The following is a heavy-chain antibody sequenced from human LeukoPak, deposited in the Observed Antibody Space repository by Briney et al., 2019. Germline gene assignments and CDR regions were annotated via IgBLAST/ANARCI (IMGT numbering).Heavy chain of an antibody. Sequence: GGSLRLSCAASGFTFSSYSMNWVRQAPGKGLEWVSYISSSSSTIYYADSVKSRFTISRDNAKNSLYLQMNSLRAEDTAVYYCARDPNSSDYYNSSGYYQLDAFDIWGQGTMVTVSS. J-gene: IGHJ3*02. CDR2: ISSSSSTI. V-gene: IGHV3-48*01. CDR1: GFTFSSYS. D-gene: IGHD3-22*01. CDR3: ARDPNSSDYYNSSGYYQLDAFDI.